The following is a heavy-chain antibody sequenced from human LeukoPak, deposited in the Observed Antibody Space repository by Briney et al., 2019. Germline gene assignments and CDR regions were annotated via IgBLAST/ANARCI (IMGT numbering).Heavy chain of an antibody. J-gene: IGHJ4*02. Sequence: PGGSLRLSCAASGFTFSGYAMSWVRQAPGKGLEWVSAISGSGGSTYYADSVKGRFTISRDNSKNTLYLQMNSLRAEDTAVYYCAKDNHYDSSGYYWGQGTLVTVSS. D-gene: IGHD3-22*01. CDR1: GFTFSGYA. CDR2: ISGSGGST. V-gene: IGHV3-23*01. CDR3: AKDNHYDSSGYY.